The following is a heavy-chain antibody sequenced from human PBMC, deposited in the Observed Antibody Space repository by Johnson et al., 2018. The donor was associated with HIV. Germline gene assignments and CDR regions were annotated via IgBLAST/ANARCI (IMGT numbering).Heavy chain of an antibody. CDR1: GFRFSNYA. J-gene: IGHJ3*02. CDR3: ARGPILEWLSGDGFDM. D-gene: IGHD3-3*01. CDR2: ISDDGSNI. Sequence: VQLVESGGGVVQPGRSLRLSCAASGFRFSNYALHWVRQTPGKGLEWVALISDDGSNIYYADSVKGQFTISRDNSKNTLHLQMNSLRVEDTAMYYCARGPILEWLSGDGFDMWGQGTMVTVYS. V-gene: IGHV3-30-3*01.